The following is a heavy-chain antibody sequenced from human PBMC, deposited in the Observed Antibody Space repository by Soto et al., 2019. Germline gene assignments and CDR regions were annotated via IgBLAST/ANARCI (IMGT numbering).Heavy chain of an antibody. CDR3: ARAPETPSIFGVALPYFFDS. CDR1: GGSISSYY. V-gene: IGHV4-59*01. D-gene: IGHD3-3*01. J-gene: IGHJ4*02. CDR2: IYYSGST. Sequence: SETLSLTCTVSGGSISSYYWSWIRQPPGKGLEWIGYIYYSGSTNYNPSLKSRVTISVDTSKNQFSLKLSSVTAADTAVYYCARAPETPSIFGVALPYFFDSWCQGTQGT.